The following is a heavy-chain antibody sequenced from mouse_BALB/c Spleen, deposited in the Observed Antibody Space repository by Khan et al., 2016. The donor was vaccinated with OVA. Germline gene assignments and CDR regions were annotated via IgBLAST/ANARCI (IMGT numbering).Heavy chain of an antibody. Sequence: MQLEESGPSLVKPSQTLSLTCSVTGDSITSGYWCWIRKFPGNKLEYMGYILYSGSTYYNPYLKSRISITRHTTQNQYYLQFNSVTTEDTATYYCARSTYRYAFAYWGQGTLVTVSA. D-gene: IGHD2-14*01. CDR1: GDSITSGY. V-gene: IGHV3-8*02. CDR2: ILYSGST. CDR3: ARSTYRYAFAY. J-gene: IGHJ3*01.